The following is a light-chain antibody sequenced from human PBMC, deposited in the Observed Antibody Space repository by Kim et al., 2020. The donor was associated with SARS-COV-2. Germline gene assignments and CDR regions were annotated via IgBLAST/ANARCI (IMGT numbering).Light chain of an antibody. CDR1: RSVTDN. CDR3: QQYNNWPPFT. V-gene: IGKV3-15*01. CDR2: GAS. J-gene: IGKJ2*01. Sequence: EIVMTQSPASLSVSPGERATLSCRASRSVTDNLAWYQHKPGQAPRLLIYGASIRATGSPARFSGSGSGTDFTLTISSLQSEDFAVYFCQQYNNWPPFTFGQGTKLEIK.